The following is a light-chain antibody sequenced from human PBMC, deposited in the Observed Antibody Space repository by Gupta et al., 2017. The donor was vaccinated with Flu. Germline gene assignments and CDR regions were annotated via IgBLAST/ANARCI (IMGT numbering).Light chain of an antibody. J-gene: IGLJ2*01. CDR1: SSDVGGYNY. CDR3: SSYAGSFTFWI. Sequence: QSALTQPRSVSGSPGQSVTISCTGSSSDVGGYNYVSCYQQHPGKAPKLMIYDVTKRPSGIPDRFSASKSGNTASLTIAGLQADDEADYYCSSYAGSFTFWIFGGGTRLTVL. V-gene: IGLV2-11*01. CDR2: DVT.